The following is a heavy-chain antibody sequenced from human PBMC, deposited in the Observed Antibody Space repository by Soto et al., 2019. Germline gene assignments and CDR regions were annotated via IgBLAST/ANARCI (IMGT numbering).Heavy chain of an antibody. CDR2: ISYDGSNK. D-gene: IGHD6-6*01. J-gene: IGHJ4*02. CDR1: GFTFSSYA. CDR3: ARSLSPYSSSFEGY. Sequence: HPGGSLRLSCAASGFTFSSYAMPWVRQAPGKGLEWVAVISYDGSNKYYADSVKGRFTISRDNSKNTLYLQMNSLRAEDTAVYYCARSLSPYSSSFEGYWGQGT. V-gene: IGHV3-30-3*01.